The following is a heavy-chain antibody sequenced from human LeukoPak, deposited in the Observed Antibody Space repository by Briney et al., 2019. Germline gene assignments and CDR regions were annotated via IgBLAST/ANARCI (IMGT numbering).Heavy chain of an antibody. Sequence: PGGSLRLSCAASGFTFSSYEMNWVRQAPGKGLEWVSYISSSGSTIYYADSVKGRFTISRDNAKNSLYLQMNSLRAEDTAVYYCARGPSYYDILTAFPVGPLGMSIWGQGTMVTVSS. CDR3: ARGPSYYDILTAFPVGPLGMSI. CDR1: GFTFSSYE. D-gene: IGHD3-9*01. V-gene: IGHV3-48*03. J-gene: IGHJ3*02. CDR2: ISSSGSTI.